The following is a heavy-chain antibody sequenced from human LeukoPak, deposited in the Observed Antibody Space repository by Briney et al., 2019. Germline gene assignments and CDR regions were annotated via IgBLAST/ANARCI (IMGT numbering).Heavy chain of an antibody. CDR2: INPSGSST. CDR1: XYTFTIXY. CDR3: ARRAVSIDAFDI. J-gene: IGHJ3*02. V-gene: IGHV1-46*01. Sequence: VTVSFTASXYTFTIXYMHWVRQAPGQGIEWMGIINPSGSSTSYAQKFQGRVTMTRDTSTSTVYMELSSLRSEDTAVYYCARRAVSIDAFDIWGQGTMVTVSS. D-gene: IGHD6-25*01.